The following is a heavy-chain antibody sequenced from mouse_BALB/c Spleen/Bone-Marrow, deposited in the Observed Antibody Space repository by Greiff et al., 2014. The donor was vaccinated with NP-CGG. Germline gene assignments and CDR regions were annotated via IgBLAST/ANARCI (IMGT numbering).Heavy chain of an antibody. Sequence: VQLQQSGAELVRSGASAKLSCTASGFNIKDYYMHWVKQRPEQGLEWIGWIDPENGDTEYAPKFQGKATMTADTSSNTAYLRLSSLTSEDTAVYYCNEGYGNYGYWGQGTTLTVSS. CDR2: IDPENGDT. D-gene: IGHD2-10*02. V-gene: IGHV14-4*02. CDR3: NEGYGNYGY. J-gene: IGHJ2*01. CDR1: GFNIKDYY.